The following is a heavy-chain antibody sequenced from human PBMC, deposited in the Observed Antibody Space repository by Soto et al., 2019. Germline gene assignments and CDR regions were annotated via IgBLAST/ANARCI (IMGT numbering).Heavy chain of an antibody. J-gene: IGHJ4*02. CDR1: GFSNTTNYY. V-gene: IGHV4-38-2*02. D-gene: IGHD3-3*01. Sequence: SETLSLTCTVSGFSNTTNYYWGCTRQPPGKGLEWIGSIWHSGSVYYNPSLKSRVTMSIYTSKIELSLRLNSMTAAVTAVYFCGRSWTYHRFWGGDYLGLGTLVTVAS. CDR2: IWHSGSV. CDR3: GRSWTYHRFWGGDY.